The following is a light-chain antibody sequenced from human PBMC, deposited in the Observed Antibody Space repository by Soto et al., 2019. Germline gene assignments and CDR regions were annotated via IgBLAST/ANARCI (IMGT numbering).Light chain of an antibody. CDR3: SSYAGSNWV. J-gene: IGLJ3*02. CDR2: EVT. CDR1: SSDVGAYNY. Sequence: QSALTQPPSASGSPGQSVTISCTGTSSDVGAYNYVSWYQQHPGKAPKLMIYEVTKRPSGVPDRFSGSRSGNTASLTVSGLQADDEADYYCSSYAGSNWVFGGGTKLTVL. V-gene: IGLV2-8*01.